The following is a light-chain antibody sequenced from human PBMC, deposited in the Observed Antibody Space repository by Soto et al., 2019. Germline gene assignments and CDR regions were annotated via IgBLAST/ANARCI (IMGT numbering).Light chain of an antibody. CDR3: AAWDDSLNGVV. Sequence: QSVLTQPPSASGTPGQRVTISCSGSSSNIGSNTVNWYQQLPGTAPKLLIYSNNQRPSGVPDRFSGSKSGPSASLAISGHQSEDEADYYCAAWDDSLNGVVFGGGTKLTVL. CDR1: SSNIGSNT. V-gene: IGLV1-44*01. CDR2: SNN. J-gene: IGLJ2*01.